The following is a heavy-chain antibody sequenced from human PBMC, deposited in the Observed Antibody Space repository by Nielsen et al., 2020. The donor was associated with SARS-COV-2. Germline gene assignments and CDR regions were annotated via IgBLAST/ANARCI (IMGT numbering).Heavy chain of an antibody. CDR2: IYYSGST. Sequence: RQAPGKGLEWIGYIYYSGSTNYNPSLKSRVTISVDTSKNQFSLKLSSVTAADTAVYYCARDKITTYYYDSSGYYYYDAFDIWGQGTMVTVSS. V-gene: IGHV4-59*01. CDR3: ARDKITTYYYDSSGYYYYDAFDI. J-gene: IGHJ3*02. D-gene: IGHD3-22*01.